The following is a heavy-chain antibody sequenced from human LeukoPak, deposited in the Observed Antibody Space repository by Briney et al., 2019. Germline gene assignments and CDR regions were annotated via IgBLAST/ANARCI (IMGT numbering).Heavy chain of an antibody. CDR1: GFTFTDYW. CDR3: ARDEPDY. Sequence: GGSLRLSCAASGFTFTDYWMTWVRQAPGKGLEWVANIKQDGSVKYYVDSVKGRFTISRDNAQNSLYLQMNSLRAEDTAVYYCARDEPDYWGQGILVTVSS. J-gene: IGHJ4*02. CDR2: IKQDGSVK. V-gene: IGHV3-7*01.